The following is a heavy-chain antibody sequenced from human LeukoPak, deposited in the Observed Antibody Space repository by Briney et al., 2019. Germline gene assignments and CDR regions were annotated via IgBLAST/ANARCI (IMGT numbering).Heavy chain of an antibody. V-gene: IGHV4-34*01. D-gene: IGHD3-10*01. CDR1: GVYFSGYY. J-gene: IGHJ5*02. CDR3: ARAGYYGSGSDPPNVWFDP. CDR2: INHSGRT. Sequence: SETLSLTCAVYGVYFSGYYWSWLRQPPGKGLEWIGEINHSGRTNYNPSLKSRVTISVDTSKNQFSLKLSSVTAADTAVYYCARAGYYGSGSDPPNVWFDPWGQGTLVTVSS.